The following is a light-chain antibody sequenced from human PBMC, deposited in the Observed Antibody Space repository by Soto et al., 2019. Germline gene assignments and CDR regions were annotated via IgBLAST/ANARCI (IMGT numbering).Light chain of an antibody. V-gene: IGKV1-39*01. Sequence: DIQMTQSPSSLSASVGDRVTITCRASQSIASSLNWLQLKPGKAPKLLLYATSTLQSGVPSRFSGSGSGSHFTLTISSLQPEDSAVYFCQQGYSPLLTLGGGTNV. J-gene: IGKJ4*01. CDR2: ATS. CDR1: QSIASS. CDR3: QQGYSPLLT.